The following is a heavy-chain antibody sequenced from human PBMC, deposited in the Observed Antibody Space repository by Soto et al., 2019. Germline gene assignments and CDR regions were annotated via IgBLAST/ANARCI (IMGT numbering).Heavy chain of an antibody. V-gene: IGHV1-3*05. Sequence: QVQLVQSGAEEKKPGASVKVSCKASGYTFTSYAMHWVRQAPGQRLEWMGWINAGNGNTKYSQKFEGRVTLTMDTSASTAYMELSSLRSEDTAVYYCARAWVVVTAPDYWGQGTLVTVSS. J-gene: IGHJ4*02. CDR2: INAGNGNT. CDR3: ARAWVVVTAPDY. D-gene: IGHD2-21*02. CDR1: GYTFTSYA.